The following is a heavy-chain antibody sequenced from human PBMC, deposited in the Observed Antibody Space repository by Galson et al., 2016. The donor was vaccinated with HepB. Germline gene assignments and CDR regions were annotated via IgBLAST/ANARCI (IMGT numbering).Heavy chain of an antibody. CDR1: GGSVSSSSYH. Sequence: EALSLTCTVSGGSVSSSSYHWSWIRQPPGKGLEWIGYVYYSGSTKNNPSLKSRVAISVDTSKNQFSLKLTSVTAADTAVYYCARVIGVAVTGAGYWFDPWGQGTLVTVSS. CDR3: ARVIGVAVTGAGYWFDP. J-gene: IGHJ5*02. D-gene: IGHD6-19*01. CDR2: VYYSGST. V-gene: IGHV4-61*01.